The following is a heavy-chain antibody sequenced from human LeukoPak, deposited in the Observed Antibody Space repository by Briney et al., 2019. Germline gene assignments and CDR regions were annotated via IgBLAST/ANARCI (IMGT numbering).Heavy chain of an antibody. CDR3: ARTKWGYAFDI. CDR1: GGTLSGYY. D-gene: IGHD7-27*01. J-gene: IGHJ3*02. V-gene: IGHV4-59*01. Sequence: SETLSLTCTVSGGTLSGYYWTWIRQPPGKGLEWIGYIYYSGNTNYNPSLKSRVTISVDTSENQFSLRLSSVTAADTAVYYCARTKWGYAFDIWGQGTMVTVSS. CDR2: IYYSGNT.